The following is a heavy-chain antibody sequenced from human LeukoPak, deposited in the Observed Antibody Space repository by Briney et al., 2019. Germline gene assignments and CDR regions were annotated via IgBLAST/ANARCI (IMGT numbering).Heavy chain of an antibody. CDR2: ISSSGSSI. J-gene: IGHJ3*01. Sequence: GGSLRLSCAASGFTFSDYYMNWIRQAPGKGLEWVSYISSSGSSIYYADSVRGRFTISRDNAKNTLYLQMNSLSADDTAVYYCARDGIDFRAFDLWGQGTMVTVSS. V-gene: IGHV3-11*04. D-gene: IGHD1-26*01. CDR1: GFTFSDYY. CDR3: ARDGIDFRAFDL.